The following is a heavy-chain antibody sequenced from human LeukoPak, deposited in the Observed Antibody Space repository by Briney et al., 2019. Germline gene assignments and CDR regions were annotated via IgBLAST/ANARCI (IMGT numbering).Heavy chain of an antibody. CDR3: ARGAEYSSSWYRGLDY. Sequence: PSETLSLTCTVSGGSISSGDYYWSWIRQPPGKGLEWIGYIYYSGSTYYNPSLKSRVTISVDTSKNQFSLKLSSVTAADTAVYYCARGAEYSSSWYRGLDYWGQGTLVTVSS. J-gene: IGHJ4*02. V-gene: IGHV4-30-4*08. CDR1: GGSISSGDYY. CDR2: IYYSGST. D-gene: IGHD6-13*01.